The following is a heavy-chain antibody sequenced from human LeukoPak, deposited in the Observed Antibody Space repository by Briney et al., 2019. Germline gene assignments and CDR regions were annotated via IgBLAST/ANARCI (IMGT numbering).Heavy chain of an antibody. CDR2: IDYDGGSG. V-gene: IGHV3-23*01. CDR1: GFTISSYE. J-gene: IGHJ1*01. CDR3: TRNSGWYGLS. Sequence: PGGSLRLSCAASGFTISSYEMNWVRQAPGKGLEWVSSIDYDGGSGHYADSVKGRFTISRDNSNNTLFLHLNSLRGEDTAVYYCTRNSGWYGLSWGQGTLVTVSS. D-gene: IGHD6-19*01.